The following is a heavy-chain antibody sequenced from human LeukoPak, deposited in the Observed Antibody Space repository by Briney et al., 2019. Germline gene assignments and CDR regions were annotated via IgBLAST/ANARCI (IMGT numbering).Heavy chain of an antibody. CDR3: ARGPYFASSSGYYYYYMDV. CDR2: INPDGSPT. D-gene: IGHD6-6*01. J-gene: IGHJ6*03. Sequence: RPGGSLRLSCAASGFTFSRYWMHWVRQAPGKGLVWVSRINPDGSPTTYADSVKGRFTISRDNAKNTLYLQMNSLGAEDTAVYYCARGPYFASSSGYYYYYMDVWGKGTTVTVSS. CDR1: GFTFSRYW. V-gene: IGHV3-74*01.